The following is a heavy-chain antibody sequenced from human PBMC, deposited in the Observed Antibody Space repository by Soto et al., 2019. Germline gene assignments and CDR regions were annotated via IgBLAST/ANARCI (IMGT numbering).Heavy chain of an antibody. CDR2: IYRTGST. V-gene: IGHV4-4*02. CDR3: ASRDPGTSVDY. J-gene: IGHJ4*02. CDR1: GGSFTSNNW. Sequence: PSETLSLTCAVSGGSFTSNNWWTWVRQPPGQGLEWIGEIYRTGSTNYDPSLKSRVTISLDKSENQFSLKVTSLTAADTAVYYCASRDPGTSVDYWGQGTLVTVSS. D-gene: IGHD1-7*01.